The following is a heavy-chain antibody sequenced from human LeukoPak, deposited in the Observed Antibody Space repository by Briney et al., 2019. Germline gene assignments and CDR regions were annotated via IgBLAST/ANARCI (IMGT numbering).Heavy chain of an antibody. CDR3: ARVASSNTKYNGFDI. V-gene: IGHV3-9*01. CDR2: ISWNSGSI. J-gene: IGHJ3*02. Sequence: GGSLRLSCAASGFNYDDYAMHWVRQAPGKGLEWVSGISWNSGSIGYAESVKGRFTISRDNAKNSLYLQMNSLRAEDTAVYYCARVASSNTKYNGFDIWGQGTMVTVSS. CDR1: GFNYDDYA. D-gene: IGHD1-1*01.